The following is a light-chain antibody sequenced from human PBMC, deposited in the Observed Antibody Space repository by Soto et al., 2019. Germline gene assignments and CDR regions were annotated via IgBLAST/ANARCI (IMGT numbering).Light chain of an antibody. CDR2: DAS. V-gene: IGKV3-11*01. CDR1: QSVSSY. CDR3: QQRSNWPLT. Sequence: EILLTQSPATLSLAPGERATLSCRASQSVSSYLAWYQQKSGQAPRLLIYDASNRATGIPARFSGSGSGTDFTLTISSLEPEDFAVYYCQQRSNWPLTFGGGTKVEIK. J-gene: IGKJ4*01.